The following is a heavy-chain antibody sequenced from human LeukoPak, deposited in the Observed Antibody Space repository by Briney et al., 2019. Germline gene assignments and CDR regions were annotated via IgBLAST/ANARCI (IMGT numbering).Heavy chain of an antibody. CDR2: IYSRGST. CDR1: GASISSGRYY. J-gene: IGHJ5*01. D-gene: IGHD3-10*01. V-gene: IGHV4-61*02. CDR3: ATDGMVRGPDAWFDS. Sequence: KASETLSLTCSVSGASISSGRYYWSWIRQPAGKGLEWIGRIYSRGSTNYNPSLKSRVTMSVDTSKNQFSLKLSSVTAADTAVYYCATDGMVRGPDAWFDSWGQGTLVTVSS.